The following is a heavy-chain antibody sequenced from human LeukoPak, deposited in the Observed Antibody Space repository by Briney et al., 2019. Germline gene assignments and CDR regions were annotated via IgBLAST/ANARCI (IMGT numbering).Heavy chain of an antibody. D-gene: IGHD3-22*01. CDR3: ARSRRITMIEDAFDI. J-gene: IGHJ3*02. V-gene: IGHV1-69*05. Sequence: SVKVSCKASGGTFSSYAISWVRQAPGQGLEWMGGIIPIFGTANYAQKFQGRVTITTDESTSTAYMELSSLRSEDTAVYYCARSRRITMIEDAFDIWGQGTMVTVSS. CDR1: GGTFSSYA. CDR2: IIPIFGTA.